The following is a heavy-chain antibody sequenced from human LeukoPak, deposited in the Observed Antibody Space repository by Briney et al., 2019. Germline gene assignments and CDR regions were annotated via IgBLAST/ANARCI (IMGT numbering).Heavy chain of an antibody. CDR3: AKDYRIGYSDHFDY. Sequence: GGSLRLSCVGSGFTFSSHAMSWVRQAPEKGLEWVSGIYESGQTTHYADSVKGRFSISRDNSKNTLYPQMDSLRGEDTAIYYCAKDYRIGYSDHFDYWGQGALVTVSS. J-gene: IGHJ4*02. V-gene: IGHV3-23*01. CDR2: IYESGQTT. D-gene: IGHD2-21*01. CDR1: GFTFSSHA.